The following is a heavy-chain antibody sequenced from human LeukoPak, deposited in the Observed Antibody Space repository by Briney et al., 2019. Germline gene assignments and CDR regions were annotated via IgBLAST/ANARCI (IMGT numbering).Heavy chain of an antibody. CDR2: IKQDGSEK. J-gene: IGHJ4*02. CDR1: GFTFSIYW. D-gene: IGHD6-6*01. CDR3: ARDRGSSSSHYFDY. V-gene: IGHV3-7*01. Sequence: TGGSLRLSCAASGFTFSIYWMSCVRQAPGKGLVWVANIKQDGSEKYYVDSVKGRFTISRDNAKNSLYLQMNSVRAEDTAVYYCARDRGSSSSHYFDYWGQGTLVTVSS.